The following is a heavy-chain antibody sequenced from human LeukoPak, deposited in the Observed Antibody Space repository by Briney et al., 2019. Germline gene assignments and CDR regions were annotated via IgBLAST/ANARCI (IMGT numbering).Heavy chain of an antibody. CDR3: ARRQGCSSTSCPPDY. D-gene: IGHD2-2*01. CDR2: IYPGDSDT. CDR1: GYSFINYW. V-gene: IGHV5-51*01. J-gene: IGHJ4*02. Sequence: GESLKISCKGFGYSFINYWIGWVRQMPGKGLEWMGIIYPGDSDTRYSPSFQGQVTMSADKSINTAYLQWSSLKASDTAMYYCARRQGCSSTSCPPDYWGQGTLVTVSS.